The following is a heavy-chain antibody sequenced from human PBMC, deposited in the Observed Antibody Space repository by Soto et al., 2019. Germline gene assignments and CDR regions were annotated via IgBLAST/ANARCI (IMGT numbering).Heavy chain of an antibody. CDR2: IYYSGST. J-gene: IGHJ4*02. Sequence: QVQLQESGPGLVKPSETLSLTCTVSGGSVSSGSYYWSWIRQPPGKGLEWIGYIYYSGSTNYNPSLKSRVTISVDTSKNQFSRKLSSVTAADTAVYYCARVRAMAHDYWGQGTLVTVSS. CDR3: ARVRAMAHDY. V-gene: IGHV4-61*01. CDR1: GGSVSSGSYY. D-gene: IGHD5-18*01.